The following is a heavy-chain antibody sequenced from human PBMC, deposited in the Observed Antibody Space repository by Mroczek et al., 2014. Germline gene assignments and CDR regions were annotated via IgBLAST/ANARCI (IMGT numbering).Heavy chain of an antibody. CDR3: ARDRCSGGSCYPDY. Sequence: QVQLQESGPGLVKPSQILSLTCNVSGGSINSGVYHWSWIRQHPGKGLEWIGYIHYTGSTYYNPSLKSRVSLSVDTSKNHFSLNLTSVTAADTAVYYCARDRCSGGSCYPDYWGQGTLVTVSS. J-gene: IGHJ4*02. V-gene: IGHV4-31*03. D-gene: IGHD2-15*01. CDR2: IHYTGST. CDR1: GGSINSGVYH.